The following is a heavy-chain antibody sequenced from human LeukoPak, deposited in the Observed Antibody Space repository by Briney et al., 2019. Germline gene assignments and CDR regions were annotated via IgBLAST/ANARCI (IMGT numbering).Heavy chain of an antibody. J-gene: IGHJ4*02. V-gene: IGHV3-30*02. CDR2: IRYDGSNK. CDR1: RFTFSSYG. CDR3: AKEFRCSSTSCSDLDY. Sequence: GGSLRLSCAASRFTFSSYGMHWVRQAPGKGLEWVAFIRYDGSNKYYADSVKGRFTISRDNSKNTLYLQMNSLRAEDTAVYYCAKEFRCSSTSCSDLDYWGQGTLVTVSS. D-gene: IGHD2-2*01.